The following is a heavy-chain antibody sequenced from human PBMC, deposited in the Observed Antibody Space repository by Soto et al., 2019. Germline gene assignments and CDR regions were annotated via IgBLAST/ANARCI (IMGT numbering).Heavy chain of an antibody. J-gene: IGHJ6*03. CDR3: ARLTYYYYYYMDV. Sequence: SETLSLTCTVSGGSISSYYWSWIRQPPGKGLEWIGYIYYSGSTNYNPSLKSRVTISVDTSNNQFSLKLSSVTAADTAVYYCARLTYYYYYYMDVWGKGTTVTVSS. CDR2: IYYSGST. V-gene: IGHV4-59*08. CDR1: GGSISSYY.